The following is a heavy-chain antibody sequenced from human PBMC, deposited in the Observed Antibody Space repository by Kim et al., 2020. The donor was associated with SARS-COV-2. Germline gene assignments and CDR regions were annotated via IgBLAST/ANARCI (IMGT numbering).Heavy chain of an antibody. D-gene: IGHD1-1*01. J-gene: IGHJ4*02. CDR3: AIEWVAEIKRRYNFDY. CDR2: ILYYGTNR. CDR1: GFTFSNYA. V-gene: IGHV3-30-3*01. Sequence: GGSLRLSCAASGFTFSNYAAHWVRQAPGKGLEWVADILYYGTNRYYADSVKGRFTISRDNSKKMVFLQMDSLRTEDTAVYYCAIEWVAEIKRRYNFDYWGQGTLVTVSS.